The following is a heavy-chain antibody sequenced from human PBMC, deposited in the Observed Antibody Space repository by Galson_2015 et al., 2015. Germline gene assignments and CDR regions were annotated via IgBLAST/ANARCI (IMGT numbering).Heavy chain of an antibody. CDR2: TNTNTGNP. V-gene: IGHV7-4-1*02. Sequence: SVKVSCKASGYTFTSYAMNWVRQAPGQGLEWMGWTNTNTGNPTYAQGFTGRFVFSLDTSVSTAYLQISSLKAEDTAVYYCARGARWNDEVALYNFDYWGQGTLVTVSS. D-gene: IGHD1-1*01. J-gene: IGHJ4*02. CDR1: GYTFTSYA. CDR3: ARGARWNDEVALYNFDY.